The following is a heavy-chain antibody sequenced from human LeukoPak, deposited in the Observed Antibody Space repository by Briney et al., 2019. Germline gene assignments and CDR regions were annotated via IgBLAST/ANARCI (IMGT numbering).Heavy chain of an antibody. CDR2: IKPDGSEK. Sequence: GGSLRLSCVASGFTFSSHHMNWVRQTPGKGLESVATIKPDGSEKYYVDSVKGRFTISRDNAKSSLYLQMNSLRAEDTGVYFCARTSSYCDYWGQGTLVTVSS. V-gene: IGHV3-7*01. CDR3: ARTSSYCDY. CDR1: GFTFSSHH. J-gene: IGHJ4*02. D-gene: IGHD2-2*01.